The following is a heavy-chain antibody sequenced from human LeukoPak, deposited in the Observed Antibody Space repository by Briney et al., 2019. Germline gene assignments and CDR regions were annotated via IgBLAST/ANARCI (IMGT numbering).Heavy chain of an antibody. CDR3: ARDPYDGSAYGAFDI. D-gene: IGHD3-22*01. CDR2: IEEDGSET. J-gene: IGHJ3*02. Sequence: PGGSLILSCSASGFSFSNYWMTWVRQAPGKGLEWVANIEEDGSETVYVDSVKGRFTISRDNARKSVYLQMYTLRAEDTALYYCARDPYDGSAYGAFDIWGQGTLVTVSS. CDR1: GFSFSNYW. V-gene: IGHV3-7*01.